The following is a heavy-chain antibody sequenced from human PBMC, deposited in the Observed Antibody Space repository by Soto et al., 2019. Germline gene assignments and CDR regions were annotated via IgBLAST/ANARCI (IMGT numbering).Heavy chain of an antibody. D-gene: IGHD2-2*01. CDR3: ARALSNHMPVAAMGYFDS. CDR2: ISSSGRA. Sequence: SWETLSLTCAVSGFSVNNNAFSWTCIRQQPGKGPDFIGHISSSGRASYIPSLKRRVAISLDASKNHFSLQLTSVTAADTAVYYCARALSNHMPVAAMGYFDSWGQGTLVTVS. J-gene: IGHJ4*02. CDR1: GFSVNNNAFS. V-gene: IGHV4-31*11.